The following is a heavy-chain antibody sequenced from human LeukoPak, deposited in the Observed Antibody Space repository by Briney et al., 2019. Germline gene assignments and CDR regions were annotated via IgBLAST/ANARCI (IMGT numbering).Heavy chain of an antibody. CDR3: AREGAGGFDY. V-gene: IGHV3-7*01. J-gene: IGHJ4*02. CDR1: GFTFSSYS. CDR2: IKQDGSEK. D-gene: IGHD1-26*01. Sequence: GGSLRLSCAASGFTFSSYSMSWVRQAPWKGLEWVANIKQDGSEKDYVDSVKGRFTISRDNAKNSLYLQMNSLRAEDTAVYYCAREGAGGFDYWGQGTLVTVSS.